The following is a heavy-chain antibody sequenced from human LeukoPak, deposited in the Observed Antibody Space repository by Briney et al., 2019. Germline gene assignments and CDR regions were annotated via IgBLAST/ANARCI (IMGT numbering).Heavy chain of an antibody. CDR1: GYTFTSYA. Sequence: GASVKVSCKASGYTFTSYAMHWVRQAPGQRLEWMGWINAGNGNTKYSQKFQGRVTMTRDTSTSTVYMELSSLRSEDTAVYYCARDAEDTAGLDYWGQGTLVTVSS. D-gene: IGHD5-18*01. CDR3: ARDAEDTAGLDY. J-gene: IGHJ4*02. V-gene: IGHV1-3*01. CDR2: INAGNGNT.